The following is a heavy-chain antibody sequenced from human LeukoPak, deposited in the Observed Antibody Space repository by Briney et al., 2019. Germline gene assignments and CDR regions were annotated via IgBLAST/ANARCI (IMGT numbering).Heavy chain of an antibody. V-gene: IGHV3-7*05. J-gene: IGHJ4*02. CDR3: ARGDEYTTSP. CDR1: GFTFSSFW. D-gene: IGHD2-2*02. CDR2: IKRDGGDK. Sequence: GGSLRLSCAASGFTFSSFWMSWVRQAPRKGLEWVANIKRDGGDKYYVDSVKGRFSISRDNAKNSLYLHMNSLRAEDTAVYYCARGDEYTTSPWGQGTLVTVSS.